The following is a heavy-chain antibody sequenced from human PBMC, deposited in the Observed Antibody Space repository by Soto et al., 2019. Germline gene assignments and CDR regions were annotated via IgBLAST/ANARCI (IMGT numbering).Heavy chain of an antibody. J-gene: IGHJ6*01. V-gene: IGHV3-30*18. D-gene: IGHD2-15*01. Sequence: QVQLVESGGGVVQPGRSLRLSCAASGFTFDNYGLHWVRQAPGKGLEWVAVISYDGSKKFYADSVTGRFTISRDNSKNTLYLQMNTLRVEDTAVYYCAKDLDVVVVVTSTRGLDVWRQGTTVTVSS. CDR3: AKDLDVVVVVTSTRGLDV. CDR1: GFTFDNYG. CDR2: ISYDGSKK.